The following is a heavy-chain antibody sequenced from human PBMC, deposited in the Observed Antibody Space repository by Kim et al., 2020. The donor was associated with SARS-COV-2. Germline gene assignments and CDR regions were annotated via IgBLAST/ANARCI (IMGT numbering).Heavy chain of an antibody. CDR2: IYYSGST. CDR3: ARHPPARLYGVDY. CDR1: GGSISSSSYY. J-gene: IGHJ4*02. V-gene: IGHV4-39*01. D-gene: IGHD4-17*01. Sequence: SETLSLTCTVSGGSISSSSYYWGWIRQPPGKGLEWIGSIYYSGSTYYNPSLKSRVTISVDTSMNQFSLKLSSVTAADTAVYYCARHPPARLYGVDYWGQGTLVTVSS.